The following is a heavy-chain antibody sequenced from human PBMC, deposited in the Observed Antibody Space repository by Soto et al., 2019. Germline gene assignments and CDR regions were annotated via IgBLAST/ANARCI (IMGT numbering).Heavy chain of an antibody. J-gene: IGHJ4*01. CDR2: IKQDGSEK. V-gene: IGHV3-7*01. D-gene: IGHD3-3*01. CDR1: GFTFTRYW. Sequence: EGSLRLSCAASGFTFTRYWMSWVRQAPGKGLEWVANIKQDGSEKYYVDSVKGRFTISRDNAKNSLYLQMNSLRAEDTAVYYCATDVYDSWSGYSNIWGYGTLVAVSS. CDR3: ATDVYDSWSGYSNI.